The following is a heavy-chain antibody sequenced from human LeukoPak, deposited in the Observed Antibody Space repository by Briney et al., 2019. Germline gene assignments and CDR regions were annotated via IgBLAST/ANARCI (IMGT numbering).Heavy chain of an antibody. CDR2: FDPEDGET. Sequence: ASVKVPCKVSGYTLTELSMHWVRQAPGKGLEWMGGFDPEDGETICAQKFQGRVTMTEDTSTDTAYMELSSLRSEDTAVYYCATASVEKTYYYDSSGYYSFVYGGQGTLVTVSS. D-gene: IGHD3-22*01. CDR1: GYTLTELS. J-gene: IGHJ4*02. CDR3: ATASVEKTYYYDSSGYYSFVY. V-gene: IGHV1-24*01.